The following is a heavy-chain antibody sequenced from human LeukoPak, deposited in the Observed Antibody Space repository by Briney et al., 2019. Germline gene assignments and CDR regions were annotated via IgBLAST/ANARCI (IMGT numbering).Heavy chain of an antibody. Sequence: GGSLRLSCASSGFTFRKYAMTWVRQAPGKGLEWVSGINDSGSSTYYTDSVKGRFTISRDNAKNTVYLQMNNLRVEDMAVYYCTKVLYVPGSSPDFWGQGTLVTVSS. CDR2: INDSGSST. CDR3: TKVLYVPGSSPDF. J-gene: IGHJ4*02. D-gene: IGHD3-10*01. V-gene: IGHV3-23*01. CDR1: GFTFRKYA.